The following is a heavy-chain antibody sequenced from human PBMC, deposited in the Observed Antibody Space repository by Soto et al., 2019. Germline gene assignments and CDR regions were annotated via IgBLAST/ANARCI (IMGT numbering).Heavy chain of an antibody. D-gene: IGHD4-17*01. J-gene: IGHJ4*02. CDR3: ARDDDYPDNGFEY. CDR1: GFTFSRHG. V-gene: IGHV3-33*01. Sequence: QVQLVESGGGVVQPGTSLRLSCAASGFTFSRHGMHGVRQTPGKGLEWLAVILNDASGPWYADSVKGRFTISRDNFENTLYLQMNGLRLEDTAMYYCARDDDYPDNGFEYWGQGTLVTVSS. CDR2: ILNDASGP.